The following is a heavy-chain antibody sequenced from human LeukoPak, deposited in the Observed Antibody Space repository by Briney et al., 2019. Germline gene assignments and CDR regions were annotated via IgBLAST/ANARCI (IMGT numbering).Heavy chain of an antibody. J-gene: IGHJ4*02. CDR1: GGSISSGSYY. CDR3: ATAAAGPATFDY. Sequence: SQTLSLTCTVSGGSISSGSYYWSWIRQPAGKGLEWIGRIYTSGSTNYNPSLKSRVTISVDTSKNQFSLKLSSVTAADTAVYYCATAAAGPATFDYWGQGTLVTVSS. CDR2: IYTSGST. D-gene: IGHD6-13*01. V-gene: IGHV4-61*02.